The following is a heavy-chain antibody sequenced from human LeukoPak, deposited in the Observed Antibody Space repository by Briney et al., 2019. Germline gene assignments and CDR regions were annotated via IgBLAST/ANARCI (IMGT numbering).Heavy chain of an antibody. CDR2: IWHDGSRQ. J-gene: IGHJ4*02. V-gene: IGHV3-33*06. CDR3: VKDGYCSGGSCYWPYFDS. CDR1: GFTFSSYW. Sequence: GGSLRLSCAASGFTFSSYWMSWVRQAPGKGLEWVAIIWHDGSRQEYADSVKGRFIVSRDNSRDTLDQQMSSLTAEDTAVYYCVKDGYCSGGSCYWPYFDSWGQGALVTVSS. D-gene: IGHD2-15*01.